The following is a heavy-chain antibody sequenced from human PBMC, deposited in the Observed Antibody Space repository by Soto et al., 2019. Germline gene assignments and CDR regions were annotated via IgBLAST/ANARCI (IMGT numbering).Heavy chain of an antibody. J-gene: IGHJ4*02. Sequence: EVQLLEPGGGLVQPGGSLRLSCAASGFTFSSYAVSWVRQAPGKGLEWVSAISGSGVSTYYADSVKGRFTISRDNSKNALYLQMNSLRAEDTAVYYCAKEQKHSSSWSELNYWGQGTLVTVSS. CDR1: GFTFSSYA. D-gene: IGHD6-13*01. V-gene: IGHV3-23*01. CDR2: ISGSGVST. CDR3: AKEQKHSSSWSELNY.